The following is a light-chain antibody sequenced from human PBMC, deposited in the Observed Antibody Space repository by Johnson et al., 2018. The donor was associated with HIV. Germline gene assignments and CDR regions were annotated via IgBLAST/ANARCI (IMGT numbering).Light chain of an antibody. Sequence: QSVLTQPPSVSAAPGQKVTISCSGSSSNIGINYVSWYQQLPGTAPKLLIYDNTKRPSGIPDRFSGSKSGTSATLGITGLQTGDEADYYCGTWDSSLSAYVFGTGTKVTFL. CDR2: DNT. J-gene: IGLJ1*01. CDR1: SSNIGINY. CDR3: GTWDSSLSAYV. V-gene: IGLV1-51*01.